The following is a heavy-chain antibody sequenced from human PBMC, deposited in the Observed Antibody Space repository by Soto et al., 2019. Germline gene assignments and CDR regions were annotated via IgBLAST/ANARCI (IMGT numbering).Heavy chain of an antibody. V-gene: IGHV3-30-3*01. CDR1: GFTFRSYA. D-gene: IGHD3-22*01. CDR3: ARDKSSPVVSEPINGMDV. CDR2: ISYDGSNK. J-gene: IGHJ6*02. Sequence: PGGSLRLSCAASGFTFRSYAMHWVRQAPGKGLEWVAVISYDGSNKYYADSVKGRFTISRDNSKNTLYLQMNSLRAEDTAMYYCARDKSSPVVSEPINGMDVWGQGTTVTVSS.